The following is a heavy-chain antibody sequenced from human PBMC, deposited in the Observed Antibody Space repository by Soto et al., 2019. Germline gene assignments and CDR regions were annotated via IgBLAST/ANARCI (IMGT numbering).Heavy chain of an antibody. Sequence: QMNLVESGGGVVQPGRSLRLSCAASVFVFSDYGMHWVRQAPGKGLEWVALITNDGKKEYYRETVKGRFSISRGRDTNTVDLLMNSLRPEDTGVYYCAKEGPGGGRHFYYAMDVWGQGTTVTVSS. CDR2: ITNDGKKE. CDR3: AKEGPGGGRHFYYAMDV. J-gene: IGHJ6*02. CDR1: VFVFSDYG. V-gene: IGHV3-30*18. D-gene: IGHD1-26*01.